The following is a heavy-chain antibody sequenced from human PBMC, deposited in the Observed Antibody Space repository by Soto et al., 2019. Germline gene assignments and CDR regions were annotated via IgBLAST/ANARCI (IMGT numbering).Heavy chain of an antibody. D-gene: IGHD3-22*01. J-gene: IGHJ3*02. CDR2: IGSRTSDI. V-gene: IGHV3-21*01. Sequence: LRLSCAASGFTLSRHTMNWVRQAPGKGLEWVSFIGSRTSDIYYADSVKGRFTISRDNAKNSLYLDLTRLRAEDTAVYFCVRDYYDTSGYTNTLDMWGQGTMVTVSS. CDR3: VRDYYDTSGYTNTLDM. CDR1: GFTLSRHT.